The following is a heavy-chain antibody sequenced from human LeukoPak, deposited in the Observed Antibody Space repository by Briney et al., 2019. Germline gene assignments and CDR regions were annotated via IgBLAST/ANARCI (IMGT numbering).Heavy chain of an antibody. Sequence: GASVKVSCKASGYIFTNYAMHWVRQAPGQRLEWMGWINGGNGNTKYSQEFQGRVTMTRDTSTSTVYMELSSLRSEDTAVYYCARDLAAAGPYYFDYWGQGTLVTVSS. CDR3: ARDLAAAGPYYFDY. V-gene: IGHV1-3*03. CDR2: INGGNGNT. J-gene: IGHJ4*02. D-gene: IGHD6-13*01. CDR1: GYIFTNYA.